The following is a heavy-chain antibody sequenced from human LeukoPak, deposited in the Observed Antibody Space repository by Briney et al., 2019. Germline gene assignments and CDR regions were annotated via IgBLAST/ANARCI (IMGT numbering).Heavy chain of an antibody. J-gene: IGHJ4*02. D-gene: IGHD1-26*01. Sequence: PGGSLRLSCAASGFTFSGAWMAYIRQAPGKGLEWIAHIKSKVDGGTTDYAAPVKGGFTISRDDSRNMLSLEMNSLKTEDTAVYYCATDVPGGSYPLDYWGQGTPVTVSS. CDR2: IKSKVDGGTT. CDR1: GFTFSGAW. CDR3: ATDVPGGSYPLDY. V-gene: IGHV3-15*01.